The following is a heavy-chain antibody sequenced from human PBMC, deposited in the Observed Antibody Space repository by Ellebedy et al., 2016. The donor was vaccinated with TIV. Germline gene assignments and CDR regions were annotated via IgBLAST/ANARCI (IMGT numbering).Heavy chain of an antibody. CDR1: GGSINSYY. CDR3: ARWNEGFDY. Sequence: MPSETLSLTCSVSGGSINSYYWGWIRQPPGKGLEWIGYIYYSGITDYNPSLRSRVIISVDTSKNQLSLKLSSVTAADAAMYYCARWNEGFDYWGQGTLVTVSS. V-gene: IGHV4-59*08. CDR2: IYYSGIT. D-gene: IGHD1-1*01. J-gene: IGHJ4*02.